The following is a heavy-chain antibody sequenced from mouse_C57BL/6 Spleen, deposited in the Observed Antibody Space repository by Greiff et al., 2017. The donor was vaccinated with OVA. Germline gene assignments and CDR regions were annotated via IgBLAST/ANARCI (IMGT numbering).Heavy chain of an antibody. D-gene: IGHD1-1*01. CDR3: AIMYYGSFAY. Sequence: VHLQQSGPELVKPGASVKMSCKASGYTFTDYNMHWVKQSHGKSLEWIGYINPNNGGTSYNQKFKGKATLTVNKSSSTAYMELRSLTSEDSAVYYCAIMYYGSFAYWGQGTLVTVSA. J-gene: IGHJ3*01. V-gene: IGHV1-22*01. CDR1: GYTFTDYN. CDR2: INPNNGGT.